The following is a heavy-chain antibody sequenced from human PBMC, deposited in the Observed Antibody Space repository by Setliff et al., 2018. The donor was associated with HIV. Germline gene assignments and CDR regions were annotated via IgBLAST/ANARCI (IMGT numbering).Heavy chain of an antibody. V-gene: IGHV1-24*01. D-gene: IGHD2-2*01. J-gene: IGHJ5*02. CDR3: PRDMPHNWFDP. CDR1: GYTLTELS. Sequence: ASVKVSCKVSGYTLTELSMHWVRQAPGKGLEWMGGFDPEDGETIYAQKFQGRVTMTEDTSTDTAYMELSRLGSDDTAVYYCPRDMPHNWFDPWGQGTLVTVSS. CDR2: FDPEDGET.